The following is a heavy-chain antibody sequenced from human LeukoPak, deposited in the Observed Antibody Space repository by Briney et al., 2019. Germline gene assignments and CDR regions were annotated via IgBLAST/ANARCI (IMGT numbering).Heavy chain of an antibody. D-gene: IGHD2-21*01. Sequence: GASVKVSCKASGYTFTDYYMHWVQQAPGKGLQWMGRVDPEDGETIYAKKFQGRVTITADTSTDTAYMELSSLRSEDTAVYYCASPSYCGGDCYSGSGDLDIWGQGTMVTVSS. CDR1: GYTFTDYY. V-gene: IGHV1-69-2*01. J-gene: IGHJ3*02. CDR2: VDPEDGET. CDR3: ASPSYCGGDCYSGSGDLDI.